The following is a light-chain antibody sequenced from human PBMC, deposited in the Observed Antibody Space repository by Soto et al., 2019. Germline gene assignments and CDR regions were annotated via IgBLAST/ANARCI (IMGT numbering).Light chain of an antibody. Sequence: QMTQYPSSLSASVGVKIIITCRASREVGSDVSWYQQKPGQAPKLLIYAASNLYTGVPSRFSGSRSGKEFTLTFSSLQPEDFAYYSVLQAYGDSWTFGQGNKVEI. J-gene: IGKJ1*01. CDR1: REVGSD. V-gene: IGKV1-6*01. CDR2: AAS. CDR3: LQAYGDSWT.